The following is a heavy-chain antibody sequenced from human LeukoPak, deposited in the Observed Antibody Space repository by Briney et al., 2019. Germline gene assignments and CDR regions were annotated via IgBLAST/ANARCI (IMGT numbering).Heavy chain of an antibody. CDR2: MNPNSGNT. CDR1: GYTFTSYD. Sequence: ASVKVSCTASGYTFTSYDINWVRQATGQGLEWMGWMNPNSGNTGYAQKFQGRVTMTRNTSISTAYMELSSLRSEDTAVYYCARFRVVVVITYPYYYGMDVWGQGTTVTVSS. CDR3: ARFRVVVVITYPYYYGMDV. V-gene: IGHV1-8*01. J-gene: IGHJ6*02. D-gene: IGHD3-22*01.